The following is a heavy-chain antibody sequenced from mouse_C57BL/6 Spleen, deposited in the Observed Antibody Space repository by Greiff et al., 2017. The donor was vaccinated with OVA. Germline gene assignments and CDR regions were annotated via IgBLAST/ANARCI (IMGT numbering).Heavy chain of an antibody. CDR1: GFTFSDYG. J-gene: IGHJ3*01. Sequence: DVMLVESGGGLVKPGGSLKLSCAASGFTFSDYGMHWVRQAPEKGLEWVAYISSGSSTIYYADTVKGRFTISRDKAKNTLFLQMTSLRSEDTAMYYCAREGYYGSSSWFAYWGQGTLVTVSA. V-gene: IGHV5-17*01. CDR3: AREGYYGSSSWFAY. CDR2: ISSGSSTI. D-gene: IGHD1-1*01.